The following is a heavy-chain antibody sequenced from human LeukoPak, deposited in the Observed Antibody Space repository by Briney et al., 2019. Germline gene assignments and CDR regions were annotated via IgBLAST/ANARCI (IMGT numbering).Heavy chain of an antibody. CDR2: IQSDGSSA. D-gene: IGHD3-22*01. V-gene: IGHV3-74*01. J-gene: IGHJ4*02. CDR1: GFTFSSYW. CDR3: ARGYFYDSSAYGPFGAY. Sequence: TGGSLRLSCAASGFTFSSYWMHWVRQAPGKGLGWVSRIQSDGSSASYAESVKGRFTISRDNAKNTLYLQMSSLRAEDTAIYYCARGYFYDSSAYGPFGAYWGQGTLVTVSS.